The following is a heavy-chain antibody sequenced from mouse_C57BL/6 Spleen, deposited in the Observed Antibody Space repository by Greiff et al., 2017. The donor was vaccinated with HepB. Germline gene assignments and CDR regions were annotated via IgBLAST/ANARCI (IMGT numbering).Heavy chain of an antibody. CDR3: ARAYYSNVYYAMDY. CDR1: GYSITSGYY. CDR2: ISYDGSN. J-gene: IGHJ4*01. Sequence: DVQLQESGPGLVKPSQSLSLTCSVTGYSITSGYYWNWIRQFPGNKLEWMGYISYDGSNNYNPSLKTRISITRDTSKNQFFLKLNSLTTEDTATYYCARAYYSNVYYAMDYWGQGTSVTVSS. D-gene: IGHD2-5*01. V-gene: IGHV3-6*01.